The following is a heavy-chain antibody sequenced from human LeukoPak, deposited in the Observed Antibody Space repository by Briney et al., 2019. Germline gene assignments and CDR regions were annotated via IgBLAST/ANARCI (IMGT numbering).Heavy chain of an antibody. Sequence: PGGSLRLSCVASGFTFSTYWIHRVRQAPGKGLVWVSRITNDESSANFAVSVNGRFIVSRDNAKSTVYLQMNSLTAEDTAVYYCARDGGAATPYDYWGQGTLVTVSS. CDR3: ARDGGAATPYDY. V-gene: IGHV3-74*01. CDR2: ITNDESSA. CDR1: GFTFSTYW. J-gene: IGHJ4*02. D-gene: IGHD2-15*01.